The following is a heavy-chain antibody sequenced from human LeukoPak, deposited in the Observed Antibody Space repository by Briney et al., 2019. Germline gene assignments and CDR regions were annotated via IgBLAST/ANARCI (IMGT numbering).Heavy chain of an antibody. Sequence: ASVRVSCKAFGVTLIGYHMHWVRQAPGRRPEWMGWIDRISGASSPAQKFQGRVTMTRDTSMSTFYMDMSGLTSDDTAVYYCARGDSSGYYHWFDPWGQGTLVTVSS. D-gene: IGHD3-22*01. V-gene: IGHV1-2*02. J-gene: IGHJ5*02. CDR2: IDRISGAS. CDR3: ARGDSSGYYHWFDP. CDR1: GVTLIGYH.